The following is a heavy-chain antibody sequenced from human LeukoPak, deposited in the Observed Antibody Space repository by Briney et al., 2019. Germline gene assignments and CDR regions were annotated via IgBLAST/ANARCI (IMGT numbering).Heavy chain of an antibody. J-gene: IGHJ4*02. CDR3: ARQFAY. CDR2: ISGSGTTI. CDR1: GFTSSTYQ. Sequence: GGSLRLSCAASGFTSSTYQMNWVRQAPGKGLEWVPYISGSGTTIYYADSVKGRFTISRDNAKNSLYLQMDSLRAEDTAVYYCARQFAYWGQGTLVTVSS. V-gene: IGHV3-48*03.